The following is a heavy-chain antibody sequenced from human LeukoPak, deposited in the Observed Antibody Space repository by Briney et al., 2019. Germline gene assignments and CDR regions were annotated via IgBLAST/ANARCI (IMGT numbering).Heavy chain of an antibody. V-gene: IGHV3-74*01. CDR1: GFTFSRYY. D-gene: IGHD6-13*01. Sequence: GGSLRLSCAASGFTFSRYYMHWVRQAPGKGLVWVSRINSDGSSTTYADSVKGRFSISRDNAKNTLYLQMNSLKVEDTAVYYCTRVFVGDEYSSSGYWGQGTLVTVSS. J-gene: IGHJ4*02. CDR2: INSDGSST. CDR3: TRVFVGDEYSSSGY.